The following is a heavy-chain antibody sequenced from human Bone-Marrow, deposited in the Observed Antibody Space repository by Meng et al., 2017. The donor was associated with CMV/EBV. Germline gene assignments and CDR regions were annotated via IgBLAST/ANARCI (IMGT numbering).Heavy chain of an antibody. J-gene: IGHJ4*02. CDR2: LNPSGGRT. Sequence: ASVKVACKASGGTYSSYAISWVRQAPGQGLEWMGILNPSGGRTSYAQRFQGRVTMTRDTSSSKIYMELSSLRSEDQAVFHCAGDLMEGRNGGKGGYWGQGTPVTVSS. CDR3: AGDLMEGRNGGKGGY. V-gene: IGHV1-46*01. D-gene: IGHD4-23*01. CDR1: GGTYSSYA.